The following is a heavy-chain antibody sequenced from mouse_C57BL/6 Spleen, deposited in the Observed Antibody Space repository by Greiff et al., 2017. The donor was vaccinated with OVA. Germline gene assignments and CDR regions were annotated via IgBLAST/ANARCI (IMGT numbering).Heavy chain of an antibody. Sequence: EVQLVESEGGLVQPGSSMKLSCTASGFTFSDYYMAWVRQVPEKGLEWVANINYDGSSTYYLDSLKSRFIISRDNAKNILYLQMSSLKSEDTATYYCARGGLYDGYFGGFAYWGQGTLVTVSA. CDR2: INYDGSST. CDR1: GFTFSDYY. V-gene: IGHV5-16*01. J-gene: IGHJ3*01. D-gene: IGHD2-3*01. CDR3: ARGGLYDGYFGGFAY.